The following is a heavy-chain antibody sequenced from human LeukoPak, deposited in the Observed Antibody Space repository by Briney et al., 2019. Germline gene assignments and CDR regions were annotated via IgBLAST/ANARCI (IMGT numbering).Heavy chain of an antibody. CDR1: GFTFGDYA. Sequence: GGSLRLSCTASGFTFGDYAMSWVRQAPGKGLEWVGFIRSKAYGGTTEYAASVKGRFTISRDDSKSIAYLQMNSLKTEDTAVYYCTRDLRRGVTLDLDIAVASNDYWSQGTLVTVSS. J-gene: IGHJ4*02. V-gene: IGHV3-49*04. D-gene: IGHD6-19*01. CDR3: TRDLRRGVTLDLDIAVASNDY. CDR2: IRSKAYGGTT.